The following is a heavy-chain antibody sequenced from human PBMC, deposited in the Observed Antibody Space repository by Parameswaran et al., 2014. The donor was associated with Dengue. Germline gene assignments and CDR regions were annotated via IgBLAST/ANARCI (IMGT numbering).Heavy chain of an antibody. CDR2: INHSGST. V-gene: IGHV4-34*01. J-gene: IGHJ4*02. D-gene: IGHD2-2*02. CDR3: ARAEEYCSSTSCYSKFDY. Sequence: IRSPQEGLEWIGEINHSGSTNYNPSLKSRVTISVDTSKNQFSLKLSSVTAADTAVYYCARAEEYCSSTSCYSKFDYWGPGNPGHRLL.